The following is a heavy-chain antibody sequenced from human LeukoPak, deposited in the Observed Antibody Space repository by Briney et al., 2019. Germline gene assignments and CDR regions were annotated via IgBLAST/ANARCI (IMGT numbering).Heavy chain of an antibody. V-gene: IGHV1-2*04. CDR1: GYTFTGYY. CDR3: ARGTRGYSYGYTYDY. J-gene: IGHJ4*02. CDR2: INPNSGGT. D-gene: IGHD5-18*01. Sequence: ASVKVSCKASGYTFTGYYMHWVRQAPGQGLEWMGWINPNSGGTNYAQKFQGWVTMTRDTPISTAYMELSRLRSDDTAVYYCARGTRGYSYGYTYDYWGQGTLVTVSS.